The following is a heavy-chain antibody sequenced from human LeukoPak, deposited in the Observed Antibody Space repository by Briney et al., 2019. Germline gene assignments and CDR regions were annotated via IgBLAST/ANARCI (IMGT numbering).Heavy chain of an antibody. D-gene: IGHD6-13*01. V-gene: IGHV3-30-3*01. CDR1: GFTFSSYA. CDR2: ISYDGSNK. CDR3: ARELIAAATYYFDY. J-gene: IGHJ4*02. Sequence: PGGSLRLSCAASGFTFSSYAMHWVRQAPGKGLEWVAVISYDGSNKYYADSVKGRFTISRDNSKNTLYLQMNSLRAEDTAVYYCARELIAAATYYFDYWGQGTLVTVSS.